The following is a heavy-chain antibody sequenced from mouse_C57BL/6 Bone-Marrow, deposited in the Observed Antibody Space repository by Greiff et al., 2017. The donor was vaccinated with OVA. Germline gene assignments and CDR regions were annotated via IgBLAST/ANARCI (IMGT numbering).Heavy chain of an antibody. Sequence: EVQVVESGGGLVKPGGSLKLSCAASGFTFSDYGMHWVRQAPEKGLEWVAYISSGSSTIYYADTVKGRFTISRDNAKNTLFLQMTSLRSEDTAMYYCARHDYAAWFAYWGQGTLVTVSA. CDR3: ARHDYAAWFAY. J-gene: IGHJ3*01. CDR2: ISSGSSTI. CDR1: GFTFSDYG. V-gene: IGHV5-17*01. D-gene: IGHD2-4*01.